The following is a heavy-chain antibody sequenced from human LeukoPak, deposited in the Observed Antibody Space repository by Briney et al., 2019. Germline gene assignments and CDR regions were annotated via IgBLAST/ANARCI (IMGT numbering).Heavy chain of an antibody. V-gene: IGHV3-15*01. CDR3: TTWDGVA. J-gene: IGHJ3*01. Sequence: PGGSLRLSCAASGFTFSNALMTWVRQAPGKGLEWVGHIKSKTDGGTTDCAAAVKGRFSISRDDSKNALYLQMNSLKTEDTALYYCTTWDGVAWGQGTLGTVSS. CDR1: GFTFSNAL. CDR2: IKSKTDGGTT. D-gene: IGHD1-26*01.